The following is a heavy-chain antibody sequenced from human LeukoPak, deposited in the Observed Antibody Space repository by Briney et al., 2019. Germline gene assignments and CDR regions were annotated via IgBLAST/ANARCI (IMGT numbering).Heavy chain of an antibody. CDR2: IFYSGST. CDR1: GGSISNSDYY. Sequence: ASETLSLTCTVSGGSISNSDYYWGWIRQPPGKGLECIGSIFYSGSTYYNPSLKSRVTISVDTSKNQFSLKLSSVTAADTAVYYCARSRGIISDSTLDYWGQGTLVTVSS. J-gene: IGHJ4*02. CDR3: ARSRGIISDSTLDY. V-gene: IGHV4-39*07. D-gene: IGHD6-13*01.